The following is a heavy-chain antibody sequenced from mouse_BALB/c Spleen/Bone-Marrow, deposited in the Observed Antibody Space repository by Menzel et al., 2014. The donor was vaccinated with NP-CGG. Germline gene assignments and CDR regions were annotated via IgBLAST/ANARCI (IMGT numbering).Heavy chain of an antibody. Sequence: DVQLQESGGGLVKPGGSLKLSCAASGFTFSDYYMYWVRQTPEKRLEWVATISDGGNYTYYPDSVKGRFTISRDNAKNNLYLKMSSLKSEDTAMYYCANYYGSTWFAYWGQGTLVTVSA. V-gene: IGHV5-4*02. CDR2: ISDGGNYT. J-gene: IGHJ3*01. D-gene: IGHD1-1*01. CDR1: GFTFSDYY. CDR3: ANYYGSTWFAY.